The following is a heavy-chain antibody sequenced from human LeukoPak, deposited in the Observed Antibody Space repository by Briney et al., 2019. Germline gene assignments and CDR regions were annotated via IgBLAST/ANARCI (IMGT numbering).Heavy chain of an antibody. V-gene: IGHV3-30*02. Sequence: QPEGSLRLSCAASGFTFSSYGMHWVRQAPGKGLEWVAFIRYDGSNKYYADSVKGRFTISRDNSKNTLYLQMDSLRAEDTAVYYCAKDYDYSNYRFDYWGQGTLVTVSS. CDR2: IRYDGSNK. D-gene: IGHD4-11*01. CDR1: GFTFSSYG. CDR3: AKDYDYSNYRFDY. J-gene: IGHJ4*02.